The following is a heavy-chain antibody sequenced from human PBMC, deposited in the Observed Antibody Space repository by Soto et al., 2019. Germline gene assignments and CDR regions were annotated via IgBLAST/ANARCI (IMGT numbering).Heavy chain of an antibody. CDR3: ARGNTGYGNSDS. D-gene: IGHD5-12*01. Sequence: GGSLRLSCAASGFAVSSYWMHWVRQAPGKGLVWVSRISPAGSSTYYADSVRGRLTISKDTAKNTLYLQINSLGAEDTAVYYCARGNTGYGNSDSWGQGTLVTVSS. V-gene: IGHV3-74*01. J-gene: IGHJ4*02. CDR2: ISPAGSST. CDR1: GFAVSSYW.